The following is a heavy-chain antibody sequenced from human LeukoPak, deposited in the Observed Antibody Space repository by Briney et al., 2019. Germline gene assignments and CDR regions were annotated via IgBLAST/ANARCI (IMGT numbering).Heavy chain of an antibody. CDR2: INQDASSI. CDR1: GFTFSSYW. J-gene: IGHJ4*02. Sequence: PGGSLRLSCAASGFTFSSYWMSWVRQASDKGLEWVANINQDASSINYAGSVKGRFTISRDNAKKSLYLQMNSLRAEDTAVYYCARTGYIDEGFDYWGQGTLVTVSS. CDR3: ARTGYIDEGFDY. V-gene: IGHV3-7*04. D-gene: IGHD1-1*01.